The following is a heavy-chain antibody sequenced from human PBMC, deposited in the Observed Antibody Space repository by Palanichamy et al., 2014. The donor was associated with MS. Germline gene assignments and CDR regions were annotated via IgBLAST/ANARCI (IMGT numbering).Heavy chain of an antibody. J-gene: IGHJ3*02. Sequence: GKGLECVSYIGASSSPIYYAASVKGRFTVSRDNAKNSMYLQMNSLRVDDTAVYYCASHTVEVIVDGSRTAFDIWGQGTMVTVSS. D-gene: IGHD3-10*01. V-gene: IGHV3-48*01. CDR2: IGASSSPI. CDR3: ASHTVEVIVDGSRTAFDI.